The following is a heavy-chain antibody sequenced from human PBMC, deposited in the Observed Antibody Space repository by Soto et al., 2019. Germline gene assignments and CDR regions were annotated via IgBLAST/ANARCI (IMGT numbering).Heavy chain of an antibody. CDR1: GYSMRIGGYY. D-gene: IGHD3-10*01. Sequence: QVQLQESGPGLVKPSQTLSLTCSVSGYSMRIGGYYWSWIRQLPGKGLEWIGYIYYSGSTNYNPSLKSRVTISVHTSKTQSALRLSSVTAADTAVYYCARGKGSGRARDWFDTWGQGTRVTVSS. V-gene: IGHV4-31*03. CDR2: IYYSGST. J-gene: IGHJ5*02. CDR3: ARGKGSGRARDWFDT.